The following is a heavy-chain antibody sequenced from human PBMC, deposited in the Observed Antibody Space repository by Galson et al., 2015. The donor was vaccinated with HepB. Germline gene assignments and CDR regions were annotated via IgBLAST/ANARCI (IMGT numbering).Heavy chain of an antibody. J-gene: IGHJ6*02. CDR1: GFTFSSYS. V-gene: IGHV3-48*02. CDR3: AREYAEDYGSGRPSVGYYGMDV. D-gene: IGHD3-10*01. CDR2: ISSSSSTI. Sequence: SLRLSCAASGFTFSSYSMNWVRQAPGKGLEWVSYISSSSSTIYYADSVKGRFTISRDNAKNSLYLQMNSLRDEDTAVYYCAREYAEDYGSGRPSVGYYGMDVWGQGTTVTVSS.